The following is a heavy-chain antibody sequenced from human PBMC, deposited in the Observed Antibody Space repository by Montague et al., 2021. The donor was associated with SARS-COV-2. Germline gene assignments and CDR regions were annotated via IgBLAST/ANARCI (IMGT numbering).Heavy chain of an antibody. CDR2: IYWDDDK. D-gene: IGHD4-17*01. J-gene: IGHJ4*02. CDR3: VHNYADYLFDY. Sequence: PALVKPTQTLTPTCSFSGFSLRTSGVGVGWIRQPPGKALEWLAVIYWDDDKRYSPSLKSRLTITKDTSKNQVFHTMTNMDPIDTATYYCVHNYADYLFDYWGQGTLVSVSS. V-gene: IGHV2-5*02. CDR1: GFSLRTSGVG.